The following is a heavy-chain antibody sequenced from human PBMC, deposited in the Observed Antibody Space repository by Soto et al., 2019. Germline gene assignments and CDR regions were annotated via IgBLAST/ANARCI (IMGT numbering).Heavy chain of an antibody. CDR3: ARWSYLDY. CDR1: GFSFGSYA. V-gene: IGHV3-23*01. CDR2: ISGSDGKT. J-gene: IGHJ4*02. D-gene: IGHD3-3*01. Sequence: DVQLWESGGGLVQPGGSLRLSCAASGFSFGSYALSWVRQAPGKGLEWVSTISGSDGKTFYADSVKGRFSISRDTSQRTLYLQMNSLRADDTAMYYCARWSYLDYWGQGTRVTVSS.